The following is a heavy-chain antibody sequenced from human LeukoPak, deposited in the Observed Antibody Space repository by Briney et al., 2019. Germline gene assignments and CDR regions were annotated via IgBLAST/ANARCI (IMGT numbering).Heavy chain of an antibody. CDR3: VRDNAYKFDY. CDR1: GFTFSSYW. J-gene: IGHJ4*02. D-gene: IGHD5-24*01. CDR2: INTFGTTA. Sequence: PGGSLRLSCAVSGFTFSSYWMNWVRQVPGKGLVWVSHINTFGTTATYADSVKGRFTISRDNANNTLYLQMNSLRVEDTAVYYCVRDNAYKFDYWGQGTLATVSS. V-gene: IGHV3-74*01.